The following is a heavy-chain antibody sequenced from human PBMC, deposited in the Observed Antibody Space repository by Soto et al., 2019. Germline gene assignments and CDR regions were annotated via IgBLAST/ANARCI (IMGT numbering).Heavy chain of an antibody. CDR3: ARPARQDAVAGDY. D-gene: IGHD6-19*01. CDR1: GGSISSSSYY. Sequence: LQLQESGPGLVKPSETLSLTCTVSGGSISSSSYYWGWIRQPPGKGLEWIGMIYYRGNTHYNQYLKSRVTMSIDMSKDQFSVKVTSVTVADAAVYYCARPARQDAVAGDYWGQGTLVTVSS. J-gene: IGHJ4*02. CDR2: IYYRGNT. V-gene: IGHV4-39*01.